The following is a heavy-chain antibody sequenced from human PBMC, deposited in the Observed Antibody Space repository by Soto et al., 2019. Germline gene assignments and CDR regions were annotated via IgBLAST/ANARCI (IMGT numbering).Heavy chain of an antibody. D-gene: IGHD2-8*01. Sequence: EVQLLESGGDLVQPGGSLRLSCETSGFTFGNYAVSWVRQAPGKGLEWVSTIGRVSDTYYADSVRGRFTISRDNSKNALYLQMNSLRADDTALYYCARVGIEYCTTTACRTFPHWGQGTLVTVSS. CDR1: GFTFGNYA. V-gene: IGHV3-23*01. CDR2: IGRVSDT. CDR3: ARVGIEYCTTTACRTFPH. J-gene: IGHJ4*02.